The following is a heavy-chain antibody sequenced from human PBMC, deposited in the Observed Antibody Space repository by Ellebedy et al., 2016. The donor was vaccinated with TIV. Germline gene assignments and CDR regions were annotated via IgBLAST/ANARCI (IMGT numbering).Heavy chain of an antibody. CDR3: AREPMVRGVIRRGYAMDV. J-gene: IGHJ6*02. D-gene: IGHD3-10*01. Sequence: GESLKISXAASGFTFSSYGMHWVRQASGKGLEWVAVIWYDGSNKYYADSVKGRFTISRDNSKNTLYLQMNSLRAEDTAVYYCAREPMVRGVIRRGYAMDVWGQGTTVTVSS. V-gene: IGHV3-33*01. CDR1: GFTFSSYG. CDR2: IWYDGSNK.